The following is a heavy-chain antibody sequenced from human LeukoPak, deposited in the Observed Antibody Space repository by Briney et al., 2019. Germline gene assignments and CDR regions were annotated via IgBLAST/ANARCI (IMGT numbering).Heavy chain of an antibody. CDR3: ARTYYYGSGSRPLDY. CDR1: GGSLSSSSYY. V-gene: IGHV4-39*07. J-gene: IGHJ4*02. Sequence: PSETLSLTCTVSGGSLSSSSYYWGWLRQPPGTGLEWLASIHYSGSTYYNASLKSRVTISVDTSKNQFSLKLSSVTAADTAVYYCARTYYYGSGSRPLDYWGQGTLVTVSS. CDR2: IHYSGST. D-gene: IGHD3-10*01.